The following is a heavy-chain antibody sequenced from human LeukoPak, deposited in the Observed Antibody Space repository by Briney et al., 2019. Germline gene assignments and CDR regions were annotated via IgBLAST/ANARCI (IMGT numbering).Heavy chain of an antibody. CDR1: GFSFNSYV. J-gene: IGHJ5*02. CDR2: ISGSGDNT. CDR3: ARDEGNWFDP. Sequence: GGSLRLSCAASGFSFNSYVMSWVRQAPGKGLEWVSGISGSGDNTYYADSVKGRFTISRDNAKNSLYLQMNSLRAEDTAVYYCARDEGNWFDPWGQGTLVTVSS. V-gene: IGHV3-23*01.